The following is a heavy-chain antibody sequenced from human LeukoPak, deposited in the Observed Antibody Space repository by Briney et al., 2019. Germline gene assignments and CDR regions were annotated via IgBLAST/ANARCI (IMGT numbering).Heavy chain of an antibody. CDR2: INPKSNNT. Sequence: APVKVSCKASGFGFSTYDINWVRQAAGQGLEWMGWINPKSNNTGFAQRFQGRVTMTTNTSINIAYMELGSLTSEDTAVYFCARGRGFLPAASPFDYWGQGTLVTVSS. D-gene: IGHD2-2*01. CDR1: GFGFSTYD. V-gene: IGHV1-8*01. CDR3: ARGRGFLPAASPFDY. J-gene: IGHJ4*02.